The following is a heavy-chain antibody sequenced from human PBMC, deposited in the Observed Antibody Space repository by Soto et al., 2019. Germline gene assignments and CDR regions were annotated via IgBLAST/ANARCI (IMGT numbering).Heavy chain of an antibody. CDR3: ARRRSSTAFDI. D-gene: IGHD2-2*01. J-gene: IGHJ3*02. V-gene: IGHV5-51*01. CDR2: IYPGDSDT. Sequence: GESLKISCKASGYDFTSYWIGWVRQKPGKGLEWMGMIYPGDSDTRDSPSFQGQVTISADKSTTSAYLQWSNLKASDTAMYYCARRRSSTAFDIWGQRTMVTVSS. CDR1: GYDFTSYW.